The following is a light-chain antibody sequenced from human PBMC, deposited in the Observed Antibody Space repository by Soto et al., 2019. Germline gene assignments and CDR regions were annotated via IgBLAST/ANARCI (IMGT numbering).Light chain of an antibody. J-gene: IGKJ4*01. CDR2: DAS. CDR3: QQYASYSLT. CDR1: QSISSW. V-gene: IGKV1-5*01. Sequence: DIQMTQSPSTLSASVGDRVIITCRASQSISSWLAWYQQKPGKAPKLLIYDASSLESGVPSRFSGSGSGTEFTLTISSLQPDDFAIYYCQQYASYSLTFGGGTKVEIK.